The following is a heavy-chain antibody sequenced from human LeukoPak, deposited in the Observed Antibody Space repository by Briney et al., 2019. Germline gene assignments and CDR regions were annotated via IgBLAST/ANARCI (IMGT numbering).Heavy chain of an antibody. D-gene: IGHD3-9*01. CDR2: INHSGST. Sequence: SETLSLTCAVYGGSFSGYYWSWIRQPPGKGLEWIGEINHSGSTNYNPSLKSRVTISVDTSKNQSSLKLSSVTAADTAVYYCARLGEDYDILTGAPVWYFDLWGRGTLVTVSS. J-gene: IGHJ2*01. V-gene: IGHV4-34*01. CDR3: ARLGEDYDILTGAPVWYFDL. CDR1: GGSFSGYY.